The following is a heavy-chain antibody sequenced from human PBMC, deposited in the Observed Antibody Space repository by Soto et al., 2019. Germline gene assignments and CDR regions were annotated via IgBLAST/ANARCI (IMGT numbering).Heavy chain of an antibody. CDR2: IYYSGST. D-gene: IGHD3-10*01. V-gene: IGHV4-59*08. Sequence: PSETLSLTCAVYGGSFSGYYWSWIRQPPGKGLEWIGYIYYSGSTNYNPSLKSRVTISVDTSKNQFSLKLSSVTAADTAVYYCARLMTYYYGSGSYYMPSPFGFDPWGQGTLVTVSS. J-gene: IGHJ5*02. CDR3: ARLMTYYYGSGSYYMPSPFGFDP. CDR1: GGSFSGYY.